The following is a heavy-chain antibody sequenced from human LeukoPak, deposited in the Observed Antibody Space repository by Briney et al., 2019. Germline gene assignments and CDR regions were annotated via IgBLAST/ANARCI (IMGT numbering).Heavy chain of an antibody. CDR1: GYTFTSYG. Sequence: WASVKVSCKASGYTFTSYGISWVRQTPGQGLEWMGWISAYNGNTNYAQKLQGRVTMTTDTSTSTAYMELRSLRSDDTAVYYCARDVLHVDTAAFDIWGQGTMVTVSS. V-gene: IGHV1-18*01. CDR3: ARDVLHVDTAAFDI. CDR2: ISAYNGNT. D-gene: IGHD5-18*01. J-gene: IGHJ3*02.